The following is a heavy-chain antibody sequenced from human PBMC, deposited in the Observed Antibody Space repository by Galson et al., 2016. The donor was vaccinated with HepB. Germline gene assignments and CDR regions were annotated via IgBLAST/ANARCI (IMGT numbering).Heavy chain of an antibody. CDR2: ISAYNGNT. J-gene: IGHJ6*04. CDR1: GYTFTTYG. Sequence: SVKVSCKASGYTFTTYGISWVRQAPGQGLEWMGWISAYNGNTKYAQTLQGRVTMTTDTPTNTAYMELRSLRSDDTAVYYCAVTFGGISGAAGPPNYYFGLDVWGKGTTVTVSS. D-gene: IGHD3-3*01. V-gene: IGHV1-18*01. CDR3: AVTFGGISGAAGPPNYYFGLDV.